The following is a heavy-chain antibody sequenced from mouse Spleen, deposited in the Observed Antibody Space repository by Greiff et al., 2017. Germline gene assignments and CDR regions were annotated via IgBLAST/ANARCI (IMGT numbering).Heavy chain of an antibody. Sequence: ESGAELARPGASVKMSCKASGYTFTSYTMHWVKQRPGQGLEWIGYINPSSGYTKYNQKFKDKATLTADKSSSTAYMQLSSLTSEDSAVYYCARVTTKDAMDYWGQGTSVTVSS. CDR2: INPSSGYT. CDR1: GYTFTSYT. D-gene: IGHD1-1*01. CDR3: ARVTTKDAMDY. J-gene: IGHJ4*01. V-gene: IGHV1-4*01.